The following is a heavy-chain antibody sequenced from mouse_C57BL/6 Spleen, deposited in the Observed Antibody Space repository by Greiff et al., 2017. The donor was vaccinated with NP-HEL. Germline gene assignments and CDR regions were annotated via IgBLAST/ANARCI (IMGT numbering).Heavy chain of an antibody. CDR1: GYSFTGYF. Sequence: EVKLMESGPELVKPGDSVKISCKASGYSFTGYFMNWVMQSHGKSLEWIGRINPYNGDTFYNQKFKGKATLTVDKSSSTAHMELRSLTSEDSAVYYCARNDGGVWGTGTTVTVSS. CDR2: INPYNGDT. D-gene: IGHD2-12*01. CDR3: ARNDGGV. J-gene: IGHJ1*03. V-gene: IGHV1-20*01.